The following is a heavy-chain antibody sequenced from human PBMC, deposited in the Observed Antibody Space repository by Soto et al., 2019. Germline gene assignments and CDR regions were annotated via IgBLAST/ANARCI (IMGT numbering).Heavy chain of an antibody. D-gene: IGHD1-26*01. CDR2: IIPIFGTA. Sequence: SVKVSCKASGGTFSSYAISWVRQAPGQGLEWMGGIIPIFGTANYAQKFQGRVTITADESTSTAYMELSSLRSEDTAVYYCARCSRIVGATIGYWGRGSRVTVSS. J-gene: IGHJ4*02. CDR3: ARCSRIVGATIGY. CDR1: GGTFSSYA. V-gene: IGHV1-69*13.